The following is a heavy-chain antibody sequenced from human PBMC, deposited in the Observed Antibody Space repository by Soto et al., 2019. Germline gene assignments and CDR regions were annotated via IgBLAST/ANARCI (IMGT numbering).Heavy chain of an antibody. D-gene: IGHD4-17*01. CDR1: GFTFSDQY. Sequence: GGSLRLSCVASGFTFSDQYMDWVRQAPGKGLEWVGRSRNKANSHTTEYAASVTGRFTVSRDDSRNSLYLQMNSLQIEDTAVYYCVSSWGDYRDFDFWGQGTLVTVSS. CDR2: SRNKANSHTT. J-gene: IGHJ4*02. CDR3: VSSWGDYRDFDF. V-gene: IGHV3-72*01.